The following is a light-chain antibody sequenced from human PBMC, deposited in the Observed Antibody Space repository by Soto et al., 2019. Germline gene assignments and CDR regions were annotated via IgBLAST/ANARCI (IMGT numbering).Light chain of an antibody. Sequence: EIVLTQSPGTLSLSPGEGATLSCRASQSVSSSYLAWYQQKPGQAPRLLIYGASSRPTGIPDRFSGSGSGTDFTLTISRLEPEDFAVYYCQQYGSSPPLTFGGGTKVDIK. J-gene: IGKJ4*01. V-gene: IGKV3-20*01. CDR3: QQYGSSPPLT. CDR2: GAS. CDR1: QSVSSSY.